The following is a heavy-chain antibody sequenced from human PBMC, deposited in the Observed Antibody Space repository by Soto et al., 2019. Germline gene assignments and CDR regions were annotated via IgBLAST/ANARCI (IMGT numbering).Heavy chain of an antibody. CDR2: ISSSSSYI. CDR1: GFTFSSYS. D-gene: IGHD5-18*01. Sequence: GGSLTLSCAASGFTFSSYSMNWVRQAPGKGLEWVSSISSSSSYIYYADSVKGRFTISRDNAKNSLYLQMNSLRAEDTAVYYCARTTWIQLWFFDYWGQGTLVTVSS. V-gene: IGHV3-21*01. CDR3: ARTTWIQLWFFDY. J-gene: IGHJ4*02.